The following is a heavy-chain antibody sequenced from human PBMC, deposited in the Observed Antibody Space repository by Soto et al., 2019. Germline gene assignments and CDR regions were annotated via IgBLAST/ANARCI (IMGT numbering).Heavy chain of an antibody. Sequence: GGSLRLSCAASGFMFNIYGMHWVRQAPDKGLEWVALISYDGSNQYYADSVKGRFTISRDNSKNTLFLQMNSLRADDTAVYYCAKDQASGQGSFDSWGQGTLVTVSS. CDR3: AKDQASGQGSFDS. CDR1: GFMFNIYG. CDR2: ISYDGSNQ. V-gene: IGHV3-30*18. J-gene: IGHJ4*02.